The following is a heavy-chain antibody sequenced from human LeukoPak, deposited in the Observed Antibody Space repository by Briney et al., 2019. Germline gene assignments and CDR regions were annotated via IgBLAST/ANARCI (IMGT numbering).Heavy chain of an antibody. CDR3: ARDRYCSSTSCYDRYFDL. CDR1: GGSFSGYY. Sequence: PSETLSLTCAVYGGSFSGYYWSWIRQPPGKGLEWIGEINESGSTNYNPSLKSRVTISIDTSKNQFSLKLSSVTAADTAVYYCARDRYCSSTSCYDRYFDLWGRGTLVTVSS. CDR2: INESGST. V-gene: IGHV4-34*01. D-gene: IGHD2-2*01. J-gene: IGHJ2*01.